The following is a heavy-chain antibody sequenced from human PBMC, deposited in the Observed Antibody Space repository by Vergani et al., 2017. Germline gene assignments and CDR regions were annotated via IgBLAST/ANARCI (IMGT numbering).Heavy chain of an antibody. CDR1: GGSISSYY. V-gene: IGHV4-59*01. CDR3: ARNMVRGVRYYGMDV. J-gene: IGHJ6*02. CDR2: SYYSGST. Sequence: QVQLQESGPGLVKPSETLSLTCTVSGGSISSYYWSWIRQPPGKGLEWIGYSYYSGSTNYNPSLKSRVTISVDTSKNQFSLKLSSVTAADTAVYYCARNMVRGVRYYGMDVWGQ. D-gene: IGHD3-10*01.